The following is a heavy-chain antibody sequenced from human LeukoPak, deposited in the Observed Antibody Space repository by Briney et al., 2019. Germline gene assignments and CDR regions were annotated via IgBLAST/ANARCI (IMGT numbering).Heavy chain of an antibody. CDR1: GLTFSSYG. V-gene: IGHV3-30*02. D-gene: IGHD2-8*01. J-gene: IGHJ4*02. Sequence: PGGSLRLSCAASGLTFSSYGMHWVRQAPGMGLEWVAFIRYDGSDKYYADSVKGRLTISRDDSKNTLYLHMNSLRAGDTAVYYCAKDHWSNPGYWGQGTLVTVSS. CDR2: IRYDGSDK. CDR3: AKDHWSNPGY.